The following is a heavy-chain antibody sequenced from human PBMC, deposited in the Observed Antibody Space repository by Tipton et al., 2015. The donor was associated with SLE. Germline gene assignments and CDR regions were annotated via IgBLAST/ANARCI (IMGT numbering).Heavy chain of an antibody. V-gene: IGHV4-39*01. J-gene: IGHJ6*02. Sequence: TLSLTCTVSGGSISSSSYYWGWIRQPPGKGLEWIGSIYYSGSAYYNPSLKSRVTISVDTSKNQFSLKLSSVTAADTAVYYCARVSSSWGYYYYGMDVWGQGTTVTVSS. CDR3: ARVSSSWGYYYYGMDV. CDR2: IYYSGSA. CDR1: GGSISSSSYY. D-gene: IGHD6-13*01.